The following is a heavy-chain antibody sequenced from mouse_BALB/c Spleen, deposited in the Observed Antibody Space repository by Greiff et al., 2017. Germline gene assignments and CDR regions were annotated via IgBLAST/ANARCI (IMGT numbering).Heavy chain of an antibody. CDR2: IDPETGGT. J-gene: IGHJ2*01. Sequence: QVQLQQSGAELVRPGASVTLSCKASGYTFPDYEMHWVKQTPVHGLEWIGAIDPETGGTAYNQKFKGKATLTADKSSSTAYMELRSLTSEDSAVYYCTRRGATGTDYWGQGTTLTVSS. D-gene: IGHD4-1*01. CDR3: TRRGATGTDY. V-gene: IGHV1-15*01. CDR1: GYTFPDYE.